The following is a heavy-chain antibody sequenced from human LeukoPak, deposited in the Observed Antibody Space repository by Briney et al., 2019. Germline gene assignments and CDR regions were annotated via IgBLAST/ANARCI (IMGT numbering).Heavy chain of an antibody. V-gene: IGHV3-23*01. CDR1: GCTFSSYS. D-gene: IGHD7-27*01. CDR3: ARDLAWGAFDY. J-gene: IGHJ4*02. Sequence: GGSLRLSCAASGCTFSSYSMNWVRQAPGQGQEWLSGISPRCGGTYYADSVKGRFTISRDDSKNTLSLQMNSLTVEDTAVYYCARDLAWGAFDYWGQGTLVTVSS. CDR2: ISPRCGGT.